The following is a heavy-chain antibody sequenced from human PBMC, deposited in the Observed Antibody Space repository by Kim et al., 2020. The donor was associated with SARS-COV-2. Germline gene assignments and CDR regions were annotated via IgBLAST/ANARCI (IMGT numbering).Heavy chain of an antibody. V-gene: IGHV3-23*01. J-gene: IGHJ4*02. CDR3: AKDWIGLY. D-gene: IGHD3-10*01. Sequence: DGTTYYPDSGKGRFTISTNNSKNTPYLQMTSMIAEDTAVYYCAKDWIGLYWGEGTLGTVSS. CDR2: DGTT.